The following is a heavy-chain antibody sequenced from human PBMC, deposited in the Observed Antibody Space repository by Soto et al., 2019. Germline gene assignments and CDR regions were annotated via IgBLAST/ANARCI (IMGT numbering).Heavy chain of an antibody. CDR1: GFTFSSYS. Sequence: PGGSLRLSCAASGFTFSSYSMNWVRQAPGKGLEWVSSISSSSSYIYYADSVKGRFTISRDNAKNSLYLQMNSLRAEDTAVYYCARDRSGAAAGTRTYFDYWGQGTLVTVSS. D-gene: IGHD6-13*01. J-gene: IGHJ4*02. V-gene: IGHV3-21*01. CDR2: ISSSSSYI. CDR3: ARDRSGAAAGTRTYFDY.